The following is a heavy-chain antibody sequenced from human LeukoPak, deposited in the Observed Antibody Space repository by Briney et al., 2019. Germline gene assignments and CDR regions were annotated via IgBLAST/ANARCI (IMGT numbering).Heavy chain of an antibody. CDR3: AKGKGYSGYDPVDY. J-gene: IGHJ4*02. Sequence: PGGSLRLSCAASGFTFSSYAMSWVRQAPGKGLEWVSAISGSGGSTYYADSVKGRFTISRDSSKNTLYLQMNSLRAEDTAVYYCAKGKGYSGYDPVDYWGQGTLVTVSS. V-gene: IGHV3-23*01. CDR1: GFTFSSYA. CDR2: ISGSGGST. D-gene: IGHD5-12*01.